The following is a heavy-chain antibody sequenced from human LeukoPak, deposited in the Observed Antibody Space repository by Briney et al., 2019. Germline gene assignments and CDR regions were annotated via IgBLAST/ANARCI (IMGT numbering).Heavy chain of an antibody. D-gene: IGHD6-13*01. CDR1: GYTFTGYY. Sequence: GASVKVSCXSSGYTFTGYYVHWVRQAPGQGLRWMGYLNPKTGDTKYAQNLQGRVTMTRDTSISTAYMELSGLRSDDTAVYYCAREGLYSSSSDFDYWGQGTLVTVSS. CDR2: LNPKTGDT. J-gene: IGHJ4*02. CDR3: AREGLYSSSSDFDY. V-gene: IGHV1-2*02.